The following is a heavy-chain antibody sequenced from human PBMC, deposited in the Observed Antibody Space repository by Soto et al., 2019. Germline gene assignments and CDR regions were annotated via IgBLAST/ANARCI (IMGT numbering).Heavy chain of an antibody. Sequence: GGSLRLSCAASGFTFSSYAMSWVRQAPGKGLEWVSAISGSGGSTYYADSVKGRFTISRDNSKNTLYLQMNSLRAKDTAVYYCARTTRLYGESFDYWGQGTLVTVSS. CDR1: GFTFSSYA. V-gene: IGHV3-23*01. D-gene: IGHD4-17*01. CDR2: ISGSGGST. CDR3: ARTTRLYGESFDY. J-gene: IGHJ4*02.